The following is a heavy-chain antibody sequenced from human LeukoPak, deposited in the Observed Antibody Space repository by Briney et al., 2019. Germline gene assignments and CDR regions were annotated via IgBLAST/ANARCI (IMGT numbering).Heavy chain of an antibody. CDR2: INPNSGGT. J-gene: IGHJ6*02. V-gene: IGHV1-2*04. CDR1: GYTFTGYY. D-gene: IGHD4-23*01. Sequence: GASVKVSCKASGYTFTGYYMHWVRQAPGQGLEWMGWINPNSGGTNYAQKFQGWVTMTRDTSISTAYMELSRLRSDDTAVYYCARERDYGGGPSYYYYYGMDVWGQGTTVTVSS. CDR3: ARERDYGGGPSYYYYYGMDV.